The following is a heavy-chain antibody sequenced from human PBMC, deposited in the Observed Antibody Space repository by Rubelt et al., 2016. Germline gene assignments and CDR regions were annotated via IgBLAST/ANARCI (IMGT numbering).Heavy chain of an antibody. CDR2: PNSGGT. V-gene: IGHV1-2*02. Sequence: PNSGGTNYAQKFQGRVTMTRDTSISTAYMELSRLRSDDTAVYHCARAYSSSSGRFDPWGQGTLVTVSP. D-gene: IGHD6-6*01. CDR3: ARAYSSSSGRFDP. J-gene: IGHJ5*02.